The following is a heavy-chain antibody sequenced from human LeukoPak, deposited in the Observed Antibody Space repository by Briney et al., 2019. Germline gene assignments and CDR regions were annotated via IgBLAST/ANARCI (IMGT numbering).Heavy chain of an antibody. D-gene: IGHD6-13*01. CDR1: GGSISSSSYY. V-gene: IGHV4-39*07. CDR3: ARLGQLAFDY. J-gene: IGHJ4*02. Sequence: SETLSLTCTVSGGSISSSSYYWGWIRQPPGKGLEWIGSIYYSGNTYYNPSLNSRVTISVDTSKTRFSLNLSSVTAADTAVYYCARLGQLAFDYWGQGTLVTVSS. CDR2: IYYSGNT.